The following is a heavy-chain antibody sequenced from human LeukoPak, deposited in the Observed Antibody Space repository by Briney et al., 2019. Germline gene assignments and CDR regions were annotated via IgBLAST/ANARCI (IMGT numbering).Heavy chain of an antibody. J-gene: IGHJ5*02. CDR3: TRDLGFEVRDISNWFDP. CDR1: GGTFSSYA. Sequence: GSSVKVSCKASGGTFSSYAISWVRQAPGQGLEWMGRIIPIPGIANYTQTFQGRVTITADKSTSTAYMGLSSLRSEDTAVYYCTRDLGFEVRDISNWFDPWGQGTLVTVSS. CDR2: IIPIPGIA. D-gene: IGHD3-10*01. V-gene: IGHV1-69*04.